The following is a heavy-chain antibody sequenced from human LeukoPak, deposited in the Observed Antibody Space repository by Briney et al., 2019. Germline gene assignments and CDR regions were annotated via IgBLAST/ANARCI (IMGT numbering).Heavy chain of an antibody. CDR2: ISGSGGST. D-gene: IGHD3-3*01. J-gene: IGHJ5*02. Sequence: GGSLGLSCAASGFTFSSYAMSWVRQAPGKGLEWVSAISGSGGSTYYADSVKGRFTISRDNSKNTLYLQMNSLRAEDTAVYYCAGYEGSAPFDPWGQGTLVTVSS. V-gene: IGHV3-23*01. CDR3: AGYEGSAPFDP. CDR1: GFTFSSYA.